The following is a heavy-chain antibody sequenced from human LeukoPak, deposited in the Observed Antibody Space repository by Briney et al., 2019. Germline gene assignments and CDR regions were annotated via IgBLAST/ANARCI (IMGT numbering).Heavy chain of an antibody. CDR3: ARERSSSWFGGAGLN. CDR1: GFTVSSNY. Sequence: QPGGSLRLSCAASGFTVSSNYMSWVRQAPGKGLEWVSVIYSGGSTYYADSVKGRFTISRDNARNSLYLQMNSLRAEDTAVYYCARERSSSWFGGAGLNWGQGTMVTVSS. D-gene: IGHD6-13*01. V-gene: IGHV3-53*01. CDR2: IYSGGST. J-gene: IGHJ3*01.